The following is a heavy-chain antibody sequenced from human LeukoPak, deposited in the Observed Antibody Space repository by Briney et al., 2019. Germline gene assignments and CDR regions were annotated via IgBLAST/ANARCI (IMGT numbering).Heavy chain of an antibody. V-gene: IGHV1-69*13. J-gene: IGHJ6*03. CDR3: ARTQLWLNYYLDYMDD. CDR2: IIVTLGTT. CDR1: GGTFSRYG. Sequence: ASVKVSFTASGGTFSRYGVNWVRLAPGQGLEWMGGIIVTLGTTNYAQKFQCRVTITAIESTSTVYMELSSLRSDDTAVYYCARTQLWLNYYLDYMDDWGKGTTVTVSS. D-gene: IGHD2/OR15-2a*01.